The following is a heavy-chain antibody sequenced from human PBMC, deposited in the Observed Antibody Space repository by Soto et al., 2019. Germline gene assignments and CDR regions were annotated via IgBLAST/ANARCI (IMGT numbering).Heavy chain of an antibody. CDR2: IKQDGSEK. CDR3: ARPLYGDYAKYFQR. CDR1: GFTFSAYW. Sequence: EVQLVESGGGLVQPGESLRLACAASGFTFSAYWMSWVRQAPGKGLEWVANIKQDGSEKYYVDSVKGRFTISRDNAKNSLFLQMNSLRAEDTAVYYCARPLYGDYAKYFQRWGQGTLVTVSS. V-gene: IGHV3-7*01. J-gene: IGHJ1*01. D-gene: IGHD4-17*01.